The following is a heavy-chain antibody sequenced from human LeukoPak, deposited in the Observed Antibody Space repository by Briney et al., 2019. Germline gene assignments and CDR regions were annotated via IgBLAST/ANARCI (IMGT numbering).Heavy chain of an antibody. CDR1: GGSISSYY. CDR2: IYYSGST. D-gene: IGHD6-19*01. V-gene: IGHV4-59*08. Sequence: SETLSLTCTVSGGSISSYYWSWIRQPPGKGLEWIGYIYYSGSTNYNPSLKSRVTISVDTSKNQFSLKLSSVTAADTAVYYCAXXXXSSGPPFDYWGQGTLVTVSS. J-gene: IGHJ4*02. CDR3: AXXXXSSGPPFDY.